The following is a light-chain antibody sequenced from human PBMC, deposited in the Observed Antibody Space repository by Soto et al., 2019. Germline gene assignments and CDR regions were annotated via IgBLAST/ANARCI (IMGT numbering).Light chain of an antibody. V-gene: IGKV3-15*01. J-gene: IGKJ5*01. CDR1: QNILRN. Sequence: EIVMTQSPATLSVSPGERVTLSCRASQNILRNLAWYQQKPGQAPRLLIYGASTRATGIPARFSGSGSGTEFPLTISSLQSEDFAVYYCQQYNNWPITFGQGTRLEI. CDR3: QQYNNWPIT. CDR2: GAS.